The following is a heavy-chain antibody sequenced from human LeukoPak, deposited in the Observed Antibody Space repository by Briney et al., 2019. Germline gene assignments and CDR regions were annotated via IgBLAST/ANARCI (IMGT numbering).Heavy chain of an antibody. J-gene: IGHJ4*02. Sequence: GGSLRLSCAASGFTFSSYSMNWVRQAPGKGLEWVSSISSSSSYIYYADSVKGRFTISRDNAKNSPYLQMDSLRAEDTAVYYCARDFYHDSSGSSFDYWGQGTLVTVSS. CDR1: GFTFSSYS. D-gene: IGHD3-22*01. CDR2: ISSSSSYI. CDR3: ARDFYHDSSGSSFDY. V-gene: IGHV3-21*01.